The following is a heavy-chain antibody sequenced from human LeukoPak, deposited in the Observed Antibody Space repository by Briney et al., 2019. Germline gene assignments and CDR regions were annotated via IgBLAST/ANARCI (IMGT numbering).Heavy chain of an antibody. CDR1: GFTFSSYW. J-gene: IGHJ3*02. D-gene: IGHD3-10*01. Sequence: GGSLRLSCAASGFTFSSYWMSWVRQAPGKGLEWVANIKQDGSEKYYVDSVKGRFTISRDNAKNSLYLQMNSLRAEDTAVYYCARDRVDMVRGVTDAFDIWGQGTMVTVSS. CDR2: IKQDGSEK. V-gene: IGHV3-7*01. CDR3: ARDRVDMVRGVTDAFDI.